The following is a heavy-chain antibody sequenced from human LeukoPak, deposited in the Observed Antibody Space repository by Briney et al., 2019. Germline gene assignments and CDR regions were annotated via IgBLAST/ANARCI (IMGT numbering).Heavy chain of an antibody. D-gene: IGHD3-22*01. CDR3: ARAQSATLSYYFDL. CDR1: GFSFSNYA. J-gene: IGHJ5*02. CDR2: TWSDGSDK. Sequence: PGKSLRLSCAASGFSFSNYAIQWVRQAPGKGLEWVAVTWSDGSDKYYADSVKGRFSISRDNSKNTLYLQMNSLRAEDTALYFCARAQSATLSYYFDLWGQGTLVTVSS. V-gene: IGHV3-33*01.